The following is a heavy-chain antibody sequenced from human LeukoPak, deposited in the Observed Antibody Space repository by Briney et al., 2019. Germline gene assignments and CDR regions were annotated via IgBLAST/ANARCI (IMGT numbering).Heavy chain of an antibody. Sequence: GGSLRLSCAASEFSVGSNYMTWVRQAPGKGLEWVSLIYSGGSTYYADSVKGRFTISRDNSKNTLYLQMNSLTAEDTAVYYCAREEWLVGGGFDYWGQGTLVTVSS. CDR2: IYSGGST. J-gene: IGHJ4*02. D-gene: IGHD6-19*01. CDR1: EFSVGSNY. V-gene: IGHV3-66*01. CDR3: AREEWLVGGGFDY.